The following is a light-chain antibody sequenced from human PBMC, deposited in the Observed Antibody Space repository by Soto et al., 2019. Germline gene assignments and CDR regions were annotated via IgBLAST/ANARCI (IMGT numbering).Light chain of an antibody. CDR3: SSYAESSTFYV. Sequence: QSALTQPASVSGSPGQSITISCTGSSSDVGGYNYVSWYQQHPGKAPKLLIYEVRNRPSGVSNRFSGSKSGNTASLTISGLQSEDEADYYCSSYAESSTFYVFGTGTKLTVL. CDR2: EVR. J-gene: IGLJ1*01. V-gene: IGLV2-14*01. CDR1: SSDVGGYNY.